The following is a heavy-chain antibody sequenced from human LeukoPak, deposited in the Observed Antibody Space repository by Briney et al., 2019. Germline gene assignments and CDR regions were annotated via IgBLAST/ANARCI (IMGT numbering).Heavy chain of an antibody. Sequence: SSVKVSCKSSGGTFSSYAISWVRQAPGQGLEWMGRIIPIFGTANYAQKFQGRVTITTDESTSTAYMELSSLRSEDTAVYYCARRRESSGLIFDYWGQGTLVTVSS. CDR1: GGTFSSYA. V-gene: IGHV1-69*05. CDR2: IIPIFGTA. D-gene: IGHD6-19*01. CDR3: ARRRESSGLIFDY. J-gene: IGHJ4*02.